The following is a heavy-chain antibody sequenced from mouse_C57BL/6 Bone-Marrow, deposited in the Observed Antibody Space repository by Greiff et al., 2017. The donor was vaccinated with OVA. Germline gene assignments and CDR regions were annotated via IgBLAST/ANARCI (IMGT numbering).Heavy chain of an antibody. Sequence: EVHLVESGGGLVQPGGSLKLSCAASGFTFSDYYMYWVRQTPEKRLEWVAYISNGGGSTYYPDTVKGRFTISRDNAKNTLYLQMSRLKSEDTAMYYCASRNWADYWGQGTTLTVSS. CDR1: GFTFSDYY. D-gene: IGHD4-1*01. CDR2: ISNGGGST. J-gene: IGHJ2*01. CDR3: ASRNWADY. V-gene: IGHV5-12*01.